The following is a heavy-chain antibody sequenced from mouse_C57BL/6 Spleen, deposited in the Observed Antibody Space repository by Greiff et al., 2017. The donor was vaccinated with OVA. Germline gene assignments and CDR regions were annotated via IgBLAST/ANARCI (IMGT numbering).Heavy chain of an antibody. CDR1: GYSFTDYN. Sequence: VQLKESGPELVKPGASVKISCKASGYSFTDYNMNWVKQSNGKSLEWLGVINPNYGTTSYNQKFKGKATLTVDQSSSTAYMQLNSLTSEDSAVYYCARGRDSRGYYAMDYWGQGTSVTVSA. V-gene: IGHV1-39*01. D-gene: IGHD3-3*01. CDR3: ARGRDSRGYYAMDY. J-gene: IGHJ4*01. CDR2: INPNYGTT.